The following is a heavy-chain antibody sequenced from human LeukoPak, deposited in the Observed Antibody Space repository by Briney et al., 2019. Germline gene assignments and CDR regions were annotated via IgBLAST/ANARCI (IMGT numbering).Heavy chain of an antibody. CDR1: GFTFSSYA. CDR2: ISGSGGST. V-gene: IGHV3-23*01. J-gene: IGHJ4*02. D-gene: IGHD1-26*01. CDR3: AKTSYSGSYYFDY. Sequence: GGSLRLSCAASGFTFSSYAMSWVRQAPGKGVEWVSAISGSGGSTYYADSVKGRFTISRDNSKNTLYLQMNSLRAEDTAVYYCAKTSYSGSYYFDYWGQGTLVTVSS.